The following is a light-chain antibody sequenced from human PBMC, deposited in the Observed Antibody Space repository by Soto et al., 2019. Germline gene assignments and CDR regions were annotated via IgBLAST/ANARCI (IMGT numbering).Light chain of an antibody. V-gene: IGLV1-47*01. CDR1: RSNIGSNY. CDR3: AAWDDSLSGWV. Sequence: QSVLTQPPSASGTPGQRVTISCSGSRSNIGSNYVYWYQQLPGTAPKLLIYRNNQRPSGVPHRFSGSKSGTSASLAISGLRSEDEADYYCAAWDDSLSGWVFGGGTKLTVL. J-gene: IGLJ3*02. CDR2: RNN.